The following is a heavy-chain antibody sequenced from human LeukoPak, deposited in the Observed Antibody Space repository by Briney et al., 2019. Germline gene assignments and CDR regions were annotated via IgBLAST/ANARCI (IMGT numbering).Heavy chain of an antibody. CDR3: ARAAGDSSYYYYYMDV. Sequence: PSETLSLTSTVSGGSISTGSYYWSWIRQPAGKGLEWIGRIYTSGSTNYNPSLKSRVTISVDTSKNQFSLKLSSVTAADTAVYYCARAAGDSSYYYYYMDVWGKGTTVTVS. D-gene: IGHD7-27*01. CDR1: GGSISTGSYY. CDR2: IYTSGST. J-gene: IGHJ6*03. V-gene: IGHV4-61*02.